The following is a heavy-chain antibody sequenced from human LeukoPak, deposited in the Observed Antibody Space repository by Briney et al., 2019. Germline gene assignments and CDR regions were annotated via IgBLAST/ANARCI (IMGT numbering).Heavy chain of an antibody. J-gene: IGHJ3*02. CDR3: ARDSTPDLPRAFDI. V-gene: IGHV3-20*04. Sequence: RPGGSLRLSCAGSGFAVSSYYMSWVRQAPGKGLEWVSGINWNGGSTGYADSVKGRFTISRDNAKNPLYLQMNSLRAEDTALYYCARDSTPDLPRAFDIWGQGTMVTVSS. D-gene: IGHD2/OR15-2a*01. CDR2: INWNGGST. CDR1: GFAVSSYY.